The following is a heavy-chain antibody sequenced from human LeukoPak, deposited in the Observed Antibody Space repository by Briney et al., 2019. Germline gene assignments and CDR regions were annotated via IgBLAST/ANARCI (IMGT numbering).Heavy chain of an antibody. CDR1: GGSISSMSYY. Sequence: SEILSLTCTVSGGSISSMSYYWAWIRQSPDKGLDWIASIYYSGGTYYNPSPKSRVTISVDTSKNRFSLNVSSVTAADTGVYYCPRRVGTGNFDSWGQGTLVTVSA. D-gene: IGHD7-27*01. J-gene: IGHJ4*02. CDR2: IYYSGGT. CDR3: PRRVGTGNFDS. V-gene: IGHV4-39*01.